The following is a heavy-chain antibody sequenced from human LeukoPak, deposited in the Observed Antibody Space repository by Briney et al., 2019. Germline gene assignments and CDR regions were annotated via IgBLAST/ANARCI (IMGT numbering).Heavy chain of an antibody. CDR2: ISSSGSTI. CDR3: AKDRNSRYYYDSSPFDY. D-gene: IGHD3-22*01. CDR1: GFTFSSYE. V-gene: IGHV3-48*03. J-gene: IGHJ4*02. Sequence: PGGSLRLSCAASGFTFSSYEMNWVRQAPGKGLEWVSYISSSGSTIYYADSVKGRFTISRDNAKNSLYLQMNSLRAEDTALYYCAKDRNSRYYYDSSPFDYWGQGTLVTVSS.